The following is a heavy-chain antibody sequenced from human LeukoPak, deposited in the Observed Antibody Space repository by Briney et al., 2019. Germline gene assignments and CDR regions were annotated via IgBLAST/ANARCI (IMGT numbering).Heavy chain of an antibody. CDR3: ARNKYYYGLGNYGVPNWFDP. V-gene: IGHV4-39*01. CDR2: IYYSGST. J-gene: IGHJ5*02. D-gene: IGHD3-10*01. Sequence: SETLSLTCTVSSGSISSSTYYWGWIRQPPGKGLEWIGTIYYSGSTYYNPSLRSRVTISVNTSKNQFSLKLSSVTATDTAVYYCARNKYYYGLGNYGVPNWFDPWGQGTLVTVSS. CDR1: SGSISSSTYY.